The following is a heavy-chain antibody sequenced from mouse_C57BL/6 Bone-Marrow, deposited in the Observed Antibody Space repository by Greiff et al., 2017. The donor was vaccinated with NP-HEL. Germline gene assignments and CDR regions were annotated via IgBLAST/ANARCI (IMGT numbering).Heavy chain of an antibody. J-gene: IGHJ4*01. CDR3: ARHGANTAQALYAMDY. D-gene: IGHD3-2*02. Sequence: EVHLVESGGGLVQPGGSLKLSCAASGFTFSDYYMYWVRQTPEKRLEWVAYISTGGGSTYYQDTVKGRFTISRDNSTNTLYLEMSRLMSEDTAVYYCARHGANTAQALYAMDYWGQGTSVTVSS. CDR2: ISTGGGST. CDR1: GFTFSDYY. V-gene: IGHV5-12*01.